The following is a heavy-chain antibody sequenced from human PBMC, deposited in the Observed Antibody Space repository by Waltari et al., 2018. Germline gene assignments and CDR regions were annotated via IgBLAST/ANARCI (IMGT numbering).Heavy chain of an antibody. Sequence: QVQLQESGPGLVKPSETLSLTCTVSGGSTSAYYWSWVRQPAGKGPDWIGRIDGSGTPNDNPFRRSRVTMSVDTSKNQFSLTLHSVTAADTAVYYCARDTGPAGRGIYWDTCDIWGQGTTVTVSS. D-gene: IGHD3-10*01. CDR1: GGSTSAYY. V-gene: IGHV4-4*07. CDR3: ARDTGPAGRGIYWDTCDI. J-gene: IGHJ3*02. CDR2: IDGSGTP.